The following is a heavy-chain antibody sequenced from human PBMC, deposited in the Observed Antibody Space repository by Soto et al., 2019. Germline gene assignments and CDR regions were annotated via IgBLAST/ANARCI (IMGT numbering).Heavy chain of an antibody. CDR2: IYYSGST. D-gene: IGHD4-4*01. Sequence: SETLSLTCTVSGGSISSSSYYWGWIRQPPGKGLEWIGSIYYSGSTYYNPSLKSRVTISVDTSKNQFSLKLSSVTAADTAVYYCARESMSYDYSNLRYWGQGTQVTVSS. J-gene: IGHJ4*02. V-gene: IGHV4-39*02. CDR1: GGSISSSSYY. CDR3: ARESMSYDYSNLRY.